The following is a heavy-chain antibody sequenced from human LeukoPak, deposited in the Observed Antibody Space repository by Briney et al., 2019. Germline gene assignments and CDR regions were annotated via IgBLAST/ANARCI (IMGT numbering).Heavy chain of an antibody. CDR1: GYTFTSYD. D-gene: IGHD6-13*01. J-gene: IGHJ4*02. CDR2: TNPNSGNT. CDR3: ARGVAAAGQYYFDY. Sequence: ASVKVSCKASGYTFTSYDINWVRQATGQGLEWMGWTNPNSGNTGYAQKFQGRVTMTRNTSISTAYMELSSLRSEDTAVYYCARGVAAAGQYYFDYWGQGTLVTVSS. V-gene: IGHV1-8*01.